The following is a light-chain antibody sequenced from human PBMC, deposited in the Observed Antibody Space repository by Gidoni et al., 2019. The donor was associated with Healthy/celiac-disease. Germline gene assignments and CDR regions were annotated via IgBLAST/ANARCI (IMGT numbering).Light chain of an antibody. Sequence: QSALTQPASVSGSPGQSITISCTGSSNDVGGYSYVSWYQQVPGKAPQLMIYDVSNRPSGVSDRFSGSKSGNTASLTISGLQAEDEAYYYCSSYASSTTLGVFGGGTKLTV. V-gene: IGLV2-14*01. J-gene: IGLJ3*02. CDR1: SNDVGGYSY. CDR2: DVS. CDR3: SSYASSTTLGV.